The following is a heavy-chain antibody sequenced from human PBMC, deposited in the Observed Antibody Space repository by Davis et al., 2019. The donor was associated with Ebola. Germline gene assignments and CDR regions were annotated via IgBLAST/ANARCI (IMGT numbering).Heavy chain of an antibody. CDR3: ARGIMKYYFEY. CDR2: IWSSGEVV. V-gene: IGHV3-48*03. CDR1: EFTFSDFK. D-gene: IGHD3-16*01. Sequence: GESLKISCAASEFTFSDFKMNWVRQAPGKGLELISHIWSSGEVVYYADSVKGRFTISRDNAKNSLYLQMNSLRVEDTAVYYCARGIMKYYFEYWGQGSLVTVSP. J-gene: IGHJ4*02.